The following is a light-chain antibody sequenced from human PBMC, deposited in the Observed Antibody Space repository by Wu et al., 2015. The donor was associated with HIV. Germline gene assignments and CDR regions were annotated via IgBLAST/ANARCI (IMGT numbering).Light chain of an antibody. V-gene: IGKV1-39*01. CDR1: QSISSY. CDR2: AAS. CDR3: QQTYSTPRT. J-gene: IGKJ3*01. Sequence: DIQMTQSPSSLSASVGDRVTITCRASQSISSYLNWYQQKPGKAPKLLIYAASSLQSGVPSRFSGSGSGTDFTLSISSLQLEDFAIYYCQQTYSTPRTFGP.